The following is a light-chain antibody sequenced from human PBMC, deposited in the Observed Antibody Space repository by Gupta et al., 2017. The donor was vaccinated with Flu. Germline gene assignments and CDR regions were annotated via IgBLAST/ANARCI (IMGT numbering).Light chain of an antibody. CDR3: CSYGASSF. V-gene: IGLV2-11*01. CDR2: DVS. J-gene: IGLJ2*01. Sequence: QSPLTQPRSVSVSPGQSVAISCTGTSRGIGRYNYVSWYQQRPGKPPKLIIYDVSARPSGAPDRFTGSKSGNAASLTISGLQPEDEADYHCCSYGASSFFGGGTKLTVL. CDR1: SRGIGRYNY.